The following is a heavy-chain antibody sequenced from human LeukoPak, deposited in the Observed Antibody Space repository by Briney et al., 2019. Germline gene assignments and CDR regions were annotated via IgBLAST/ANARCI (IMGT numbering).Heavy chain of an antibody. Sequence: GGSLRLSCAASGFTFSSYWMSWVRQAPGKGLEWVANIKQDGSEKYYVDSVKGRFTISRDNAKNSLYLQMNSLGAEDTAVYYCSKDFYYGSGQSGCFDYWGQGTLVTVSS. J-gene: IGHJ4*02. CDR2: IKQDGSEK. D-gene: IGHD3-10*01. CDR3: SKDFYYGSGQSGCFDY. V-gene: IGHV3-7*04. CDR1: GFTFSSYW.